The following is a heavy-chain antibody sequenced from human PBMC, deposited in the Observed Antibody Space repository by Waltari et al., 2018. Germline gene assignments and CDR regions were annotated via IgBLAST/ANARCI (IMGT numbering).Heavy chain of an antibody. CDR1: GDSMSTSDY. D-gene: IGHD1-1*01. CDR2: VRGDGKT. Sequence: QLQLQASGPGLRKPSGTLSLICAVSGDSMSTSDYWSWVRQPPGKGLEWIGQVRGDGKTNYNPSFASRVTMSPDTSTYHFALKLTSATAADTALYYCARDRGRGLYLDTWGQGTLVTVSP. CDR3: ARDRGRGLYLDT. V-gene: IGHV4-4*02. J-gene: IGHJ4*02.